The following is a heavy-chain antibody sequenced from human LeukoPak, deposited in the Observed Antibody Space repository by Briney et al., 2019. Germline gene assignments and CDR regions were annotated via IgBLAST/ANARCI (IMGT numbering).Heavy chain of an antibody. CDR2: ISPSGGIT. V-gene: IGHV3-23*01. CDR1: GFTFSSHG. CDR3: AKDVAWGRYKD. J-gene: IGHJ1*01. Sequence: GGSLRLSCAASGFTFSSHGMNWVRQAPGKGLEWVSGISPSGGITYYTDSVKGRFTISRDNSKNTLYLQMNSLRGDDTAINWCAKDVAWGRYKDWGQGTLVTVSS. D-gene: IGHD3-16*01.